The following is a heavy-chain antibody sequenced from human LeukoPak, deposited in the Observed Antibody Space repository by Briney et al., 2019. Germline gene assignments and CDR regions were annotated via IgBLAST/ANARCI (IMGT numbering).Heavy chain of an antibody. CDR2: MNPNSGKK. CDR3: HSSSWYMARVFDY. D-gene: IGHD6-13*01. J-gene: IGHJ4*02. Sequence: GASVKVSCKASGYTFTDFYVHWVRQAPGQGLEWMGWMNPNSGKKGYAQKFQGRVTMTRNTSINTAYMELSSLRSDDTAVYYCHSSSWYMARVFDYWGQGTLVTVSS. V-gene: IGHV1-8*02. CDR1: GYTFTDFY.